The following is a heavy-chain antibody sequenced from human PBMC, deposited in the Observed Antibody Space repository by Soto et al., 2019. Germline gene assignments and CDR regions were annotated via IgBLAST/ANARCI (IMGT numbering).Heavy chain of an antibody. CDR1: GYTFTSYY. Sequence: QVQLVQSGAEVKKPGASVKVSCKASGYTFTSYYMHWVRQAPGQGLEWMGIINPSGGSTSYAQKFQGRVTMTRDTSTSTVYMELSSLRSEDTAVYYCARDLLPGVAADPIFDYWGQGTLVTVSS. J-gene: IGHJ4*02. CDR3: ARDLLPGVAADPIFDY. V-gene: IGHV1-46*03. D-gene: IGHD2-15*01. CDR2: INPSGGST.